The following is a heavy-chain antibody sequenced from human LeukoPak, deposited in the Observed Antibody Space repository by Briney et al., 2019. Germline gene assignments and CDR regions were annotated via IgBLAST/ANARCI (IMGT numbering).Heavy chain of an antibody. CDR3: ARGGDIVAIDY. CDR1: GFTFSSYA. J-gene: IGHJ4*02. V-gene: IGHV3-23*01. Sequence: GGSLRLSCAASGFTFSSYAMSWVRQAPGKGLEWVSGISGSGENTYYADSVKGRFTISRDNSKNTMYLQMDSLRAEDTAIYYCARGGDIVAIDYWGQGTLVTVSS. CDR2: ISGSGENT. D-gene: IGHD5-12*01.